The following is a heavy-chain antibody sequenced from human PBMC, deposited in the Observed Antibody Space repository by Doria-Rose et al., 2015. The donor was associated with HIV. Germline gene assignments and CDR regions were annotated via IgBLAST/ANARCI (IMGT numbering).Heavy chain of an antibody. CDR3: ARGLLRGGWNDVDYYYGMDV. V-gene: IGHV4-34*01. D-gene: IGHD1-1*01. Sequence: QVQLQQWDAGLVKPSGTLSLTCAVFGGSFSGYYWSWIRQPPGKGLEWIGEINHSGSTNYKTSLKSRVTISLDTSKNLFSLKLSSVTAADTAVYYCARGLLRGGWNDVDYYYGMDVWGQETTVTVSS. J-gene: IGHJ6*02. CDR2: INHSGST. CDR1: GGSFSGYY.